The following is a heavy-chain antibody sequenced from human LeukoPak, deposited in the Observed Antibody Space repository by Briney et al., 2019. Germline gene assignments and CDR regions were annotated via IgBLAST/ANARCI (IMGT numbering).Heavy chain of an antibody. Sequence: GGSLRLSCAASGFTFSSYWMHWVRHAPGKGLVWVSRINSDGSSTSYADSVKGRFTISRDNAKNTLYLQMNSLRAEDTAIYYCARDPYSGSYGDSYYYYMDVWGKGTTVTISS. CDR2: INSDGSST. V-gene: IGHV3-74*01. CDR3: ARDPYSGSYGDSYYYYMDV. CDR1: GFTFSSYW. D-gene: IGHD1-26*01. J-gene: IGHJ6*03.